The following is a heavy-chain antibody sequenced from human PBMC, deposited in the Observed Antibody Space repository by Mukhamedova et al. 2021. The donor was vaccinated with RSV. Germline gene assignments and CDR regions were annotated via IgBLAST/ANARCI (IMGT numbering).Heavy chain of an antibody. J-gene: IGHJ3*02. CDR2: IIPIFGTA. Sequence: RQAPGQGLEWMGGIIPIFGTANYAQKFQGRVTITADESTNTAYMELSSLSSEDTAVYYCARSAHNYYDSSGPDAFDIWGQGTMVTV. CDR3: ARSAHNYYDSSGPDAFDI. V-gene: IGHV1-69*01. D-gene: IGHD3-22*01.